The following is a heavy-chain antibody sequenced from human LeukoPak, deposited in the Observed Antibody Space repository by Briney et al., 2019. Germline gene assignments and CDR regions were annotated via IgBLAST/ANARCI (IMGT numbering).Heavy chain of an antibody. D-gene: IGHD6-6*01. V-gene: IGHV3-7*01. J-gene: IGHJ4*02. CDR1: EFTFSAYC. CDR2: IKQDGSEK. Sequence: PGGSLSLSCAAAEFTFSAYCVSWVRQAPGKRLEWVANIKQDGSEKSYVDSVKGRFSISRDNAKSSLYLQMNRLRAEDTAVYYCAREGGYSSSSRHFDYWGQGTLVTVSS. CDR3: AREGGYSSSSRHFDY.